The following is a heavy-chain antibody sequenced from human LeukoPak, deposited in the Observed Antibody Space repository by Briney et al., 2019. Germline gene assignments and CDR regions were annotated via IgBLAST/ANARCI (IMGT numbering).Heavy chain of an antibody. CDR2: IYSGGST. CDR3: ARDFPLVITPSARNWFFDL. CDR1: GFTVSSNY. Sequence: GGSLRLSCAASGFTVSSNYVSWVRQAPGKGLEWVSVIYSGGSTYYADSVKGRFTISRDNSKNTLYLQMNSLRAEDTAVYYCARDFPLVITPSARNWFFDLWGRGTLVTVSS. V-gene: IGHV3-66*01. J-gene: IGHJ2*01. D-gene: IGHD4-23*01.